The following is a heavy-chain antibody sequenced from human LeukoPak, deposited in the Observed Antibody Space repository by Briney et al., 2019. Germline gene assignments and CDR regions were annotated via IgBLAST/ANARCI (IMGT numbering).Heavy chain of an antibody. Sequence: GASVKVSCKASGYTLTGYYMHWVRQAPGQGLEWMGWINPNSGGTNYAQKFQGRVTMTRDTSISTAYMELSRLRSDDTAVYYCARAGYSSGWYWFDPWGKGTLVTVSS. V-gene: IGHV1-2*02. D-gene: IGHD6-19*01. J-gene: IGHJ5*02. CDR3: ARAGYSSGWYWFDP. CDR2: INPNSGGT. CDR1: GYTLTGYY.